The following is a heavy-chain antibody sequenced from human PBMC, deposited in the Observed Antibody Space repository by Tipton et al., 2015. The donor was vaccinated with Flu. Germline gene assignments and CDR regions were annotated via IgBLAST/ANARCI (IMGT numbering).Heavy chain of an antibody. J-gene: IGHJ6*02. D-gene: IGHD1-26*01. CDR3: ARDRPYSGSYSYYGMDV. CDR2: ISAYNGDT. CDR1: GYTFTSYG. V-gene: IGHV1-18*01. Sequence: QLVQSGAEVKKPGASVKVSCKASGYTFTSYGISWVRQAPGQGLEWMGWISAYNGDTNYAQKLQGRVTMTTDTSTSTAYMELRSLRSDDTAVYYCARDRPYSGSYSYYGMDVWGQGTTVTVSS.